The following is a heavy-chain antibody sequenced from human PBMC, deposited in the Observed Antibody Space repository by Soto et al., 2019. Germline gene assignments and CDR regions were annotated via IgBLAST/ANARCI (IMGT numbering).Heavy chain of an antibody. Sequence: QVHLVQFGAEVRKPGSSVKVSCTASGGTFNTHTISWVRQAPGLGLEWMGRIIPMLGMSNSPHKFQGRVSITADNSASTGYMALSRLTSDDTAVYDGATSYGSGSSHFDSWGQGTLVTVSS. CDR3: ATSYGSGSSHFDS. V-gene: IGHV1-69*02. D-gene: IGHD3-10*01. CDR2: IIPMLGMS. CDR1: GGTFNTHT. J-gene: IGHJ4*02.